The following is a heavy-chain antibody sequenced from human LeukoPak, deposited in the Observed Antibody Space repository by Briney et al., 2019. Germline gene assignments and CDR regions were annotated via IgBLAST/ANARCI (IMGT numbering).Heavy chain of an antibody. CDR2: INSDGSST. J-gene: IGHJ4*02. V-gene: IGHV3-74*01. Sequence: GGSLRLSCAASGFTFSSYWMHWVRQAPGKGLVWVSRINSDGSSTSYADSVKGRFTISRDNAKNTLYLQMNSLRAEDTAVYYCAREGDIVATIFDYWGQGTLVTVSS. CDR1: GFTFSSYW. D-gene: IGHD5-12*01. CDR3: AREGDIVATIFDY.